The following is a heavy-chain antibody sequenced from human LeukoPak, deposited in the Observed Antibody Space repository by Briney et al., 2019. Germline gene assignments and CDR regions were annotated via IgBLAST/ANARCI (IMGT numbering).Heavy chain of an antibody. J-gene: IGHJ4*02. CDR1: GFIFSSYE. Sequence: QTGGSLRLSCAASGFIFSSYEMNWVRQAPGKGLVWVSRINSDGSSTSYADSVKGRFTISRDNAKNTLYLQMNSLRAEDTAVYYCARIGWSMNTGTGHNDYWGQGTLVTVSS. V-gene: IGHV3-74*01. CDR2: INSDGSST. CDR3: ARIGWSMNTGTGHNDY. D-gene: IGHD2-8*02.